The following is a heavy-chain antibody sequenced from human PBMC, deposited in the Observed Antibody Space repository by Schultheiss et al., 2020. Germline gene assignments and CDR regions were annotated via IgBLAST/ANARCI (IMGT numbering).Heavy chain of an antibody. CDR3: ARVVDHLLDS. J-gene: IGHJ4*02. CDR2: IGTAGDT. V-gene: IGHV3-13*01. Sequence: GGSLRLSCAASGFTFSNYEMNWVRQAPGKGLEWVSAIGTAGDTYYPGSVKGRFTISRENAKNSLYLQVNSLRAEDMTVYYCARVVDHLLDSWGQGTLVTVSS. D-gene: IGHD2-15*01. CDR1: GFTFSNYE.